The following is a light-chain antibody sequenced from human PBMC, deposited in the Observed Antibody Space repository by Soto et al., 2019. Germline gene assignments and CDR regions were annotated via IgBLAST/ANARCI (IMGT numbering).Light chain of an antibody. J-gene: IGKJ4*01. CDR3: QQYYSFPIT. CDR2: TAS. Sequence: AIQMTQSPSSLSASVGDRVTITCRASQGIRSELGWYQQKPGKAPNLLIYTASSLQSGVPSRFSGSGSGTDFTLTISCLQSEDFATYYCQQYYSFPITFGGGTKVEIK. CDR1: QGIRSE. V-gene: IGKV1-6*01.